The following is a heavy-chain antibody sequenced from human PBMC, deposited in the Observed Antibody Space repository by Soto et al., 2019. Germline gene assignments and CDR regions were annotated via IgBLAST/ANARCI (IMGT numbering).Heavy chain of an antibody. CDR1: GFKFSNYW. CDR2: IKHDTSEA. J-gene: IGHJ4*02. V-gene: IGHV3-7*03. CDR3: ARDGLLFSGPYRPSRFDY. D-gene: IGHD3-16*02. Sequence: EVQLVESGGTLGQPGRSLRLSCAASGFKFSNYWMSWVRQAPGKGLEWVGNIKHDTSEAHYADSVKGRFTITRDNIKNFLFLQMNGLRADDTASYYCARDGLLFSGPYRPSRFDYWGLGTLVTVSS.